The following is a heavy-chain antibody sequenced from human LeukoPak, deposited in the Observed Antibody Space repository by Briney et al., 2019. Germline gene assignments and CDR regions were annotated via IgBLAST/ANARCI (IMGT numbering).Heavy chain of an antibody. D-gene: IGHD2-21*02. J-gene: IGHJ5*02. V-gene: IGHV3-74*01. CDR2: INSDGSST. Sequence: GGPLRLSCAASGFTFSSYWMHWVRQAPGKGLVWVSRINSDGSSTNYADSVKGRFTISRDNAKNTLYLQMNSLRAEDTAVYYCARENAGDRWFDPWGQGTLVTVSS. CDR3: ARENAGDRWFDP. CDR1: GFTFSSYW.